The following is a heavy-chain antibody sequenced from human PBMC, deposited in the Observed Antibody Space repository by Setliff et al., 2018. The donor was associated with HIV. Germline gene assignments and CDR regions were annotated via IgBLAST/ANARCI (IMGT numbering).Heavy chain of an antibody. V-gene: IGHV4-30-4*08. Sequence: SCKASGYTFTSYYMHWVRQAPGVGLEWIGFIDYSGTTHYNPSLKSRVTISNDMSNNHYSLHLTSVTAADTAIYFCAREGPYYYGMDVWGQGTTVTVSS. D-gene: IGHD3-10*01. CDR3: AREGPYYYGMDV. CDR2: IDYSGTT. CDR1: GYTFTSYY. J-gene: IGHJ6*02.